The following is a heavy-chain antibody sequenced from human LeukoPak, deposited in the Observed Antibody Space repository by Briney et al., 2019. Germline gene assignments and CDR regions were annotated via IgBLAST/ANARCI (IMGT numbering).Heavy chain of an antibody. CDR3: ARQDGNSKYYFDY. D-gene: IGHD1-1*01. CDR1: GYSFTYYW. Sequence: ESLKISCKGSGYSFTYYWIGWVRQMPGKGLEWMGIIYPGDSDTRYRPSFQGQVTISVDKSISTAYLQWSSLKASDTAMYYCARQDGNSKYYFDYWGQGTLVTVSS. J-gene: IGHJ4*02. CDR2: IYPGDSDT. V-gene: IGHV5-51*01.